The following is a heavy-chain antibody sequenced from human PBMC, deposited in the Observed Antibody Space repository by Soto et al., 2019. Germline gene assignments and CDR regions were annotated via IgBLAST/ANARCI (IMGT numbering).Heavy chain of an antibody. V-gene: IGHV5-51*01. CDR3: ARLNSPEATYYYYYVMDV. D-gene: IGHD1-26*01. J-gene: IGHJ6*01. CDR2: IYPGDSDT. Sequence: PGESLKISCKGSGYSFTSYWIGWVREMPXKGLEWMGIIYPGDSDTRYSPSFQGQVTISADKSISTAYLQWSSLKASDTAMYYCARLNSPEATYYYYYVMDVWGQGTTDTVSS. CDR1: GYSFTSYW.